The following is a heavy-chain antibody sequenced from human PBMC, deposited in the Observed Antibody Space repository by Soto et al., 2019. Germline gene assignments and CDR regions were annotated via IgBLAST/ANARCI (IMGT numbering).Heavy chain of an antibody. CDR1: GGTFSSYA. CDR2: IIPIFGTA. V-gene: IGHV1-69*01. Sequence: QVQLVQSGAEVKKPGSSVKVSCKASGGTFSSYAISWVRQAPGQGLEWMGGIIPIFGTANYAQKFQGRVTITADESTSTAYMELSSLRSEDMAVYYCARMGHPYYYDSSGFSLDYWGQGTLVTVSS. J-gene: IGHJ4*02. CDR3: ARMGHPYYYDSSGFSLDY. D-gene: IGHD3-22*01.